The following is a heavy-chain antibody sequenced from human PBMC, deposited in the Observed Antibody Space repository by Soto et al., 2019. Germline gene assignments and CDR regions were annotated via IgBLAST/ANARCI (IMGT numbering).Heavy chain of an antibody. V-gene: IGHV3-53*04. D-gene: IGHD3-3*01. CDR1: GFPVSTNY. CDR3: ARDRYDFWSGPAAYYNSAMEL. CDR2: IYDGGST. J-gene: IGHJ6*04. Sequence: EVQLVESGGGLVQPGGSLRLSCAASGFPVSTNYMSCVRQAPVNALEWISTIYDGGSTYYADSVKGRFTISRHSSKNTLEVQMSSLRAQETAVYYWARDRYDFWSGPAAYYNSAMELWGTGTTVTVSS.